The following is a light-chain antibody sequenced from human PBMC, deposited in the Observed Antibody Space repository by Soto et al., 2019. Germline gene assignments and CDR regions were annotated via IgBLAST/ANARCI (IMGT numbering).Light chain of an antibody. Sequence: EIVLTQSPATLSLCPGERATLSCRASQSVSSNLAWYQQKPGQAPRLLIYGASTRATGIPARFSGSGSGTEFTLTISSLQSEHFAAYYCQQYNNWPRTFGQGTKVDIK. J-gene: IGKJ1*01. V-gene: IGKV3-15*01. CDR3: QQYNNWPRT. CDR1: QSVSSN. CDR2: GAS.